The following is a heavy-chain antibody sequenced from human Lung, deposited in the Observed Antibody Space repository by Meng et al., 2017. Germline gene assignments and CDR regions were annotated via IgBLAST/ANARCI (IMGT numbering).Heavy chain of an antibody. CDR3: TWDDKAVSDY. D-gene: IGHD3-9*01. V-gene: IGHV3-15*01. Sequence: EVHLVESWGDLVNPGGALRLSWAASGFYFSNAWMSWVRQDPGKGLEWVGRIKSNTDGGTAEYAAPVTGRFTISRDDSKSTLYLQMSRLRIDDTGVYYCTWDDKAVSDYWGQGTLVTVSS. CDR1: GFYFSNAW. J-gene: IGHJ4*02. CDR2: IKSNTDGGTA.